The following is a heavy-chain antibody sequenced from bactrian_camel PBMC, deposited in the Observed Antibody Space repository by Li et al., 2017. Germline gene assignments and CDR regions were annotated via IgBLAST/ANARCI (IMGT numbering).Heavy chain of an antibody. D-gene: IGHD4*01. CDR2: SNSDGHT. J-gene: IGHJ4*01. CDR1: GNTYWPYC. Sequence: QLVESGGGLVQPGGSLRLSCAASGNTYWPYCMAWFRQSPGKEREVVAKSNSDGHTSYADDVRGRATISQDNARNSLTLQMNSLKTEDTAMYYCANSRERYNDYVHVYRGQGTQVTVS. V-gene: IGHV3S53*01. CDR3: ANSRERYNDYVHVY.